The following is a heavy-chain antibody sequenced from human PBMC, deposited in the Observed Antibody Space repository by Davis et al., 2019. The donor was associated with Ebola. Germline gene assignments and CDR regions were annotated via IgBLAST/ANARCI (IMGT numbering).Heavy chain of an antibody. CDR3: ASLDVYYYGMDV. CDR2: IYYSGST. V-gene: IGHV4-59*01. CDR1: GGSMSSYY. D-gene: IGHD3/OR15-3a*01. J-gene: IGHJ6*02. Sequence: SETLSLTCTVSGGSMSSYYWRWIRQPPGKGLEWIGYIYYSGSTNYNPSLKSRVTISVDTSKKQFPLKLSSVTAADTAVYYCASLDVYYYGMDVWGQGTTVTVSS.